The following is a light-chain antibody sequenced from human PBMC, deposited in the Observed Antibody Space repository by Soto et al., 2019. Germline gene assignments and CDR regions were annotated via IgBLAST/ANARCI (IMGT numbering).Light chain of an antibody. J-gene: IGKJ3*01. CDR3: HQRSTWPFT. V-gene: IGKV3-11*01. CDR1: QSISSY. Sequence: EIVLTQSPATLSLSPGERATLSCRASQSISSYLAWYKQKPDQAPRLLIYDASNRATGIPARFSGSGSGTDFTFTISSLEPEDFAVYYCHQRSTWPFTFGPGTKVDIK. CDR2: DAS.